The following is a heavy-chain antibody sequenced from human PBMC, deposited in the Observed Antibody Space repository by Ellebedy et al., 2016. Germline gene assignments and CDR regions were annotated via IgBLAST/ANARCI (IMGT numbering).Heavy chain of an antibody. J-gene: IGHJ6*03. D-gene: IGHD4-17*01. Sequence: ASVKVSXXASGYTFTSYDINWVRQASGQGPEWMGWMNPDSGNTGYAQRLQGRVTMTRNTSINTAYMELSGLRSEDTAVYYCARGEGAVTTWYYYMDVWGKGTTVTVSS. CDR1: GYTFTSYD. CDR2: MNPDSGNT. V-gene: IGHV1-8*01. CDR3: ARGEGAVTTWYYYMDV.